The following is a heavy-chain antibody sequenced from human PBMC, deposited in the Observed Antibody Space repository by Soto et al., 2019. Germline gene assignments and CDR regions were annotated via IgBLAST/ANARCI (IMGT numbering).Heavy chain of an antibody. CDR1: GFTFSSYW. V-gene: IGHV3-7*01. CDR3: ARPRGYDTLTGYPYYFDY. D-gene: IGHD3-9*01. Sequence: LRLSCAASGFTFSSYWMSWVRQAPGKGLEWVANIKQDGGAKYYVDSVKGRFSISRDNAKNSLYLQMDSLRAEDTAAYYCARPRGYDTLTGYPYYFDYWGQSTQVTVSS. J-gene: IGHJ4*02. CDR2: IKQDGGAK.